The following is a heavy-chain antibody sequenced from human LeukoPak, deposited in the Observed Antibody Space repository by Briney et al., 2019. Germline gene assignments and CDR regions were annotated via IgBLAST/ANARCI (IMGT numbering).Heavy chain of an antibody. Sequence: SETLSLTCTVSGGSISSYYWSWIRQPPGKGLQWIGIIYYSGSSNYSPSLESRVTISVDTSKNQFSLKLSSVTAADTAVYYCARAHSAYYSYLDYWGQGTLVTVSS. CDR1: GGSISSYY. V-gene: IGHV4-59*01. D-gene: IGHD3-22*01. J-gene: IGHJ4*02. CDR3: ARAHSAYYSYLDY. CDR2: IYYSGSS.